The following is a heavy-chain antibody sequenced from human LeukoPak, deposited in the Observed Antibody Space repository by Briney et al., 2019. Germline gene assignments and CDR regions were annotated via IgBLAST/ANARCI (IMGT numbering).Heavy chain of an antibody. CDR1: GGSFSGYY. D-gene: IGHD4-17*01. V-gene: IGHV4-34*01. CDR2: INHSGST. Sequence: SETLSLTCAVYGGSFSGYYWSWIRQPPGKGLEWIGEINHSGSTNYNPSLKSRVTISVDTSKNQFSLKLSSATAADTAVYYCARVGAVKVFDYWGQGTLVTVSS. J-gene: IGHJ4*02. CDR3: ARVGAVKVFDY.